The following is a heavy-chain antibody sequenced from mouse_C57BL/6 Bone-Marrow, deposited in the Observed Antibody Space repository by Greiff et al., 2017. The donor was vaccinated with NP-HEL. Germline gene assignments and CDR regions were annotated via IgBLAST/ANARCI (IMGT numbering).Heavy chain of an antibody. CDR1: GYTFTSYW. D-gene: IGHD1-3*01. CDR3: AACDNYVNWYFDV. CDR2: IYPGSGST. V-gene: IGHV1-55*01. Sequence: VQLQQPGAELVKPGASVKMSCKASGYTFTSYWITWVKQRPGQGLEWIGDIYPGSGSTNYNEKFKSKATLTVDTSSSTAYMQLSSLTSEDSAVYYCAACDNYVNWYFDVWGTGTTVTVSS. J-gene: IGHJ1*03.